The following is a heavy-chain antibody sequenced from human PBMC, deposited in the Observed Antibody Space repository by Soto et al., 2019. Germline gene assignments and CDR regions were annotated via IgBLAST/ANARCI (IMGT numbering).Heavy chain of an antibody. V-gene: IGHV3-33*01. J-gene: IGHJ5*02. D-gene: IGHD4-17*01. CDR3: ARDDDYEANAIDL. Sequence: QVQLVESGGGVVQPGRSLRLSCVASGFTFSRYGMHWVRQAPGKGLEWVAVIWNDGSKPGYDDSVKGRFTISRDNSKNTLYLEMDSLRDEDTSVYYCARDDDYEANAIDLWGQGTLVTVSS. CDR1: GFTFSRYG. CDR2: IWNDGSKP.